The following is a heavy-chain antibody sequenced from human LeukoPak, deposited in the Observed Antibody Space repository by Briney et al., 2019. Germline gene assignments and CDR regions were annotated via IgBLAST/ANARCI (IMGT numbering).Heavy chain of an antibody. CDR3: ARDVDRVSQNWFDP. CDR2: INPNSGGT. Sequence: GAAVKVSCKASGYTFTVYYMHWVRQAPGQGLEWMGWINPNSGGTNYAQKFQGRVTMTRDTSISTAYMELSRLRSDDTAVYYCARDVDRVSQNWFDPWGQGTLVTVSS. D-gene: IGHD5-12*01. J-gene: IGHJ5*02. V-gene: IGHV1-2*02. CDR1: GYTFTVYY.